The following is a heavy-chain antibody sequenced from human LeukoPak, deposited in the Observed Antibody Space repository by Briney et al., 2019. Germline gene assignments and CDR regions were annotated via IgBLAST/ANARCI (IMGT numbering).Heavy chain of an antibody. CDR3: ARVAGTRYFDWLSPQQFFDY. V-gene: IGHV1-18*01. J-gene: IGHJ4*02. CDR1: GYTFTSYG. D-gene: IGHD3-9*01. CDR2: ISAYNGNT. Sequence: ASVKVSCKASGYTFTSYGISWVRQAPGRGLEWMGWISAYNGNTNYAQKLQGRVTMTTDTSTSTAYMELRSLRSDDTAVYYCARVAGTRYFDWLSPQQFFDYWGQGTLVTVSS.